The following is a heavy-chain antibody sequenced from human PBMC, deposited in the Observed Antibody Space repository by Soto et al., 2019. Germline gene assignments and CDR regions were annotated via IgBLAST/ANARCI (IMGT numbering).Heavy chain of an antibody. V-gene: IGHV4-31*03. D-gene: IGHD2-21*02. CDR1: GGSISSGGYY. CDR2: IYYSGST. CDR3: ARSRDCGGDCSAYFDY. Sequence: SETLSLTCTVSGGSISSGGYYWSWTRQHPGKGLEWIGYIYYSGSTYYNPSLKSRVTISVDTSKNQFSLKLSSVTAADTAVYYCARSRDCGGDCSAYFDYWGQGTLVTVSS. J-gene: IGHJ4*02.